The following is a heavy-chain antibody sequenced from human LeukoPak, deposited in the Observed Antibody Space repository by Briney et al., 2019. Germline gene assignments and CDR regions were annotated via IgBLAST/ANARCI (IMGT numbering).Heavy chain of an antibody. Sequence: NPSETLSLTCTVSGGSISSTSYYWGWIRQPPGKGLEWIGSIYSSGSTYYSPSLKSRVTISEDTSKAHFSLKLSSVTAADTAVYYWGGAPDYWGQGTLVTVSS. CDR1: GGSISSTSYY. CDR2: IYSSGST. V-gene: IGHV4-39*02. CDR3: GGAPDY. J-gene: IGHJ4*02.